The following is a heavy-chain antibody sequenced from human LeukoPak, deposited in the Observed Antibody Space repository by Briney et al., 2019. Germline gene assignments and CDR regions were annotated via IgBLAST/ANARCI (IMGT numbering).Heavy chain of an antibody. CDR3: ARSLRYFDWLPDNNWFDP. CDR1: GYIFIGYY. CDR2: MNPNSGNT. V-gene: IGHV1-8*02. Sequence: ASVRVSCKTSGYIFIGYYMHWVRQATGQGLEWMGWMNPNSGNTGYAQKFQGRVTMTRNTSISTAYMELSSLRSEDTAVYYCARSLRYFDWLPDNNWFDPWGQGTLVTVSS. D-gene: IGHD3-9*01. J-gene: IGHJ5*02.